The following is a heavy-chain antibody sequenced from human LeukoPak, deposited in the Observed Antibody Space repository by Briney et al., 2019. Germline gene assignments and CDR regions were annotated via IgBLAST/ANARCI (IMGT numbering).Heavy chain of an antibody. CDR2: IFISGTT. CDR1: GGSMSYNH. J-gene: IGHJ4*02. D-gene: IGHD4-17*01. Sequence: ASETLSLTCTVSGGSMSYNHWSWIRQPAGKGLEWIGSIFISGTTNYSPSLKSRVTMSIDTSRKQFSLKLTSVTAADTAVYYCARGTYGDYEDYWGQGTLVTVSS. CDR3: ARGTYGDYEDY. V-gene: IGHV4-4*07.